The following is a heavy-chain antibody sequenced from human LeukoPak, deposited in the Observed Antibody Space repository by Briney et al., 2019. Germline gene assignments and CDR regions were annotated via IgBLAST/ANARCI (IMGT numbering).Heavy chain of an antibody. CDR3: AKDKDVYGDSYIAY. J-gene: IGHJ4*01. V-gene: IGHV3-33*03. Sequence: GGSLRLSCAASGFTFSEYGMYWVRQAPGKGLQWVAVIWNDGSHKYYEDSVKGRFTISRDNSKNTVFLQMNSVRVEDTGLYYCAKDKDVYGDSYIAYWGHGTLVAVSS. CDR2: IWNDGSHK. CDR1: GFTFSEYG. D-gene: IGHD4-17*01.